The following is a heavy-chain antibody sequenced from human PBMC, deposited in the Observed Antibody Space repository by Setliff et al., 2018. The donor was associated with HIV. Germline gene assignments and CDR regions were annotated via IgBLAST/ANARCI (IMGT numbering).Heavy chain of an antibody. J-gene: IGHJ6*03. V-gene: IGHV1-2*02. CDR2: INPNGGGT. CDR1: GYTFNNYG. CDR3: ARDRASYGGYTYGNYYMDV. Sequence: ASVKVSCKASGYTFNNYGISWVRQAPGQGLEWMGWINPNGGGTNYAQKFQGRVTMTRDTSISTAYMELNRLRSDDTAMYYCARDRASYGGYTYGNYYMDVWGKGTTVTVSS. D-gene: IGHD5-18*01.